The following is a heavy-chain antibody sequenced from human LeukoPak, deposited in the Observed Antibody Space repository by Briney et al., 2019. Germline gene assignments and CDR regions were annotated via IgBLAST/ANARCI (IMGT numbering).Heavy chain of an antibody. CDR2: ILYDGSNK. V-gene: IGHV3-30*18. CDR1: GFTFSSYG. CDR3: AKRSEYSSGWDSCDY. J-gene: IGHJ4*02. D-gene: IGHD6-19*01. Sequence: GRSLRLSCAASGFTFSSYGMHWVRQAPGKGLDWVAVILYDGSNKYYADSVKGRFTISRDNSKNTLFLQMNSLRAEDTAVYYCAKRSEYSSGWDSCDYWGQGTLVTVSS.